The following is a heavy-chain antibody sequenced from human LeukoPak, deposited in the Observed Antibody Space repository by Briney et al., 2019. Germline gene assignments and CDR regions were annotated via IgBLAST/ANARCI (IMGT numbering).Heavy chain of an antibody. Sequence: SETLSLTCTVSGGSISSYYWSWIRQPPGKGLEWIGYIYYSGSTNYNPSLKSRVTISVDTSKNQFSLKLSSVTAADTAVYYCARLAVAEDYWGQGTLVTVSS. CDR2: IYYSGST. V-gene: IGHV4-59*01. J-gene: IGHJ4*02. D-gene: IGHD6-19*01. CDR3: ARLAVAEDY. CDR1: GGSISSYY.